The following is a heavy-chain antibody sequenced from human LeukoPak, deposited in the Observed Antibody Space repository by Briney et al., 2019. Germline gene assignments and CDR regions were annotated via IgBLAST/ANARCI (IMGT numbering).Heavy chain of an antibody. CDR1: GYTFTSYG. CDR2: ISAYNGNT. CDR3: ARVGYYGDYGRVHDY. Sequence: APVKVSCKASGYTFTSYGISWVRQAPGQGLEWMGWISAYNGNTNYAQKLQGRVTMTTDTSTSTAYMELRSLRSDDTAVYYCARVGYYGDYGRVHDYWGQGTLVTVSS. V-gene: IGHV1-18*01. J-gene: IGHJ4*02. D-gene: IGHD4-17*01.